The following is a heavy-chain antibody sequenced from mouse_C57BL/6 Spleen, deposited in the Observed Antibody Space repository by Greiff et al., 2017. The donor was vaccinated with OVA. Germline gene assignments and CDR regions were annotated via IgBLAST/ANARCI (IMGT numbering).Heavy chain of an antibody. D-gene: IGHD1-1*01. CDR2: IDPSDSYT. J-gene: IGHJ2*01. Sequence: QVQLQQPGAELVKPGASVKLSCKASGYTFTSYWMQWVNQRPGQGLEWIGEIDPSDSYTNYNQKFKGKATLTVDTSSSTAYMQLSSLTSEDSAVYYCARKGDGSSFDYWGQGTTLTVSS. V-gene: IGHV1-50*01. CDR1: GYTFTSYW. CDR3: ARKGDGSSFDY.